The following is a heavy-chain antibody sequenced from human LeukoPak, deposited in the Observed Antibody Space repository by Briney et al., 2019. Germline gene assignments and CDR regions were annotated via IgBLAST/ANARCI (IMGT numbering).Heavy chain of an antibody. CDR2: INWNGGST. V-gene: IGHV3-20*04. Sequence: GGSLRLSCAASGFTFDDYGMSWVRQAPGKGLEWVSGINWNGGSTGYADSVKGRFTISRDNAKNSLYLQMNSLRAEDTALYYCARGDGSGSYSSLFDYWGQGTLVTVSS. CDR3: ARGDGSGSYSSLFDY. D-gene: IGHD3-10*01. CDR1: GFTFDDYG. J-gene: IGHJ4*02.